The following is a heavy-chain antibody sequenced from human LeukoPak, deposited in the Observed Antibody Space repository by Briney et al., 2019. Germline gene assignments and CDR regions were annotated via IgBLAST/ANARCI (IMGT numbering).Heavy chain of an antibody. CDR1: GFTFDDYA. D-gene: IGHD3-22*01. Sequence: PGRSLRLSCAASGFTFDDYAMYWVRLAPGKGLEWVSGISWTSDTIGYADSVKGRFTISRDNAKNSLYLQMNSLRAEDTALYYCAKCRHHYDSHDAFDIWGQGTMVTVSS. CDR3: AKCRHHYDSHDAFDI. J-gene: IGHJ3*02. V-gene: IGHV3-9*01. CDR2: ISWTSDTI.